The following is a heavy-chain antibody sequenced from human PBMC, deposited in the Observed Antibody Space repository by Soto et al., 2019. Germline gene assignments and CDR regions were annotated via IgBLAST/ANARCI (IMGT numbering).Heavy chain of an antibody. J-gene: IGHJ4*02. V-gene: IGHV3-23*01. D-gene: IGHD4-17*01. CDR3: AKDRGSRKVTTALGY. Sequence: EVQLLESGGGLVQPGGSLRLSCAASGFTFSSYAMSWVRQAPGKGLEWVSAISGSGGSTYYADSVKGRFTISRDNSKNTLYLQMNSLRAEETAVYYCAKDRGSRKVTTALGYWGQGTLVTVSS. CDR1: GFTFSSYA. CDR2: ISGSGGST.